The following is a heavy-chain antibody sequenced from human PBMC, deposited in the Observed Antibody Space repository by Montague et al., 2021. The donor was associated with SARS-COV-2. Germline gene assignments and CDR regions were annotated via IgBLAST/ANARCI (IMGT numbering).Heavy chain of an antibody. CDR2: IYHTGST. Sequence: SETLSLTCVVSGDSISTDNWWTWVRLPPGKGLEWVGEIYHTGSTKYNPSLKSRVTISVDTSKNQFSLKLSSVTAADTAVYYCARLKAPYCSSTSCYSASWFDPWGQGTLVTVSS. CDR1: GDSISTDNW. D-gene: IGHD2-2*01. CDR3: ARLKAPYCSSTSCYSASWFDP. V-gene: IGHV4-4*02. J-gene: IGHJ5*02.